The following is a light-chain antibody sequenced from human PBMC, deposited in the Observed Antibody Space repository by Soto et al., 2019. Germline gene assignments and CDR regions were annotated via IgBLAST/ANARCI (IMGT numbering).Light chain of an antibody. CDR3: QQYGSSLALT. CDR2: GAS. CDR1: QSVSSSY. V-gene: IGKV3-20*01. J-gene: IGKJ4*01. Sequence: EIVLTQSPGTLSLSPGERATLSCRASQSVSSSYLAWYQQKPGQAPRLLIYGASSRATGIPDRFSGSGCGTDFPLTISRLEHEYFAVYYWQQYGSSLALTFGGGTKVEIK.